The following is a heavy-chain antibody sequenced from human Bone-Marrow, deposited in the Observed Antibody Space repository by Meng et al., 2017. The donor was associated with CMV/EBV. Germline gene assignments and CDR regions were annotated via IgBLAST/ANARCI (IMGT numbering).Heavy chain of an antibody. Sequence: YRSWIREDQGKGLEWIGEINNRGYRNANTELRRRLNMSVDKSKNHLSLKLTSMSDADTAVYYCARLPYRSTVSGAAPSGRKWFDPWGQGTLVTVSS. J-gene: IGHJ5*02. CDR2: INNRGYR. V-gene: IGHV4-34*01. CDR1: Y. CDR3: ARLPYRSTVSGAAPSGRKWFDP. D-gene: IGHD4-17*01.